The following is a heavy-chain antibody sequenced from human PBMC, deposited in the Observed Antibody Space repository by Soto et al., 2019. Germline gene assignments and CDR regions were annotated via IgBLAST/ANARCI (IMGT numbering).Heavy chain of an antibody. Sequence: ETLSLTCTVSGGSISSYYWIWIRQPPGKGLEWMGIIYPGDSDTRYSLSFQGQVTISADKSISTAYLQWSSLKASDTAMYYCARHNMVRGYGMDVWGQGTTVTVSS. J-gene: IGHJ6*02. D-gene: IGHD3-10*01. CDR3: ARHNMVRGYGMDV. CDR1: GGSISSYY. CDR2: IYPGDSDT. V-gene: IGHV5-51*01.